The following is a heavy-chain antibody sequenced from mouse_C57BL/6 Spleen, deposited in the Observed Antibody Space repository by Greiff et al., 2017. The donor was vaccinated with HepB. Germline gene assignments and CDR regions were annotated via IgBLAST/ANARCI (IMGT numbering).Heavy chain of an antibody. CDR3: AEGYSGYSFAY. CDR1: GYSITSGYY. CDR2: ISYDGSN. J-gene: IGHJ3*01. V-gene: IGHV3-6*01. D-gene: IGHD3-2*02. Sequence: ESGPGLVKPSQSLSLTCSVTGYSITSGYYWNWIRQFPGNKLEWMGYISYDGSNNYNPSLKNRISITRDTSKNQFFLKLNSVTTEDTATYYCAEGYSGYSFAYWGQGTLVTVSA.